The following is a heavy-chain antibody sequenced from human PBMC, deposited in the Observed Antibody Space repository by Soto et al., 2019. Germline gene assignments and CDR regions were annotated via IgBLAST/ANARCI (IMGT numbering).Heavy chain of an antibody. Sequence: PSETRSRTWTVSGVSISRYYWSWIRQPPGKGLEWIGYIYYSGSTNYNPSLKSRVTISVDTSKNPFSLKLSSVTAEDTAVYYCARCGWCVVGAYYYYGMDVWGQGTTVTVSS. V-gene: IGHV4-59*01. CDR2: IYYSGST. D-gene: IGHD2-2*01. CDR3: ARCGWCVVGAYYYYGMDV. J-gene: IGHJ6*02. CDR1: GVSISRYY.